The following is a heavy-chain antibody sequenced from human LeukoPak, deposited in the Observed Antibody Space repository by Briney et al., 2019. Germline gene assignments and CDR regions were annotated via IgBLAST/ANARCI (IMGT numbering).Heavy chain of an antibody. CDR2: IYYSGST. Sequence: SETLSLTCTVSGGSISSSSYYWGWIRQPPGKGLEWIGSIYYSGSTYYNPSLKSRVTISVDTSKNQFSLKLSSVTAADTAVYYCARHRGPYSYVSYWGQGTLVTVSS. V-gene: IGHV4-39*01. CDR3: ARHRGPYSYVSY. D-gene: IGHD5-18*01. J-gene: IGHJ4*02. CDR1: GGSISSSSYY.